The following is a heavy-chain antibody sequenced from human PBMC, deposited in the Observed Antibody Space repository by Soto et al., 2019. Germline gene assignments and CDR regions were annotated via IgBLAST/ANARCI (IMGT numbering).Heavy chain of an antibody. CDR1: GISISSSY. CDR3: ARGRHWFGP. CDR2: ISYNGDS. V-gene: IGHV4-59*01. Sequence: QVQLQESGPGLVKPSVTLSLRCTVSGISISSSYWNWFRQSPEKGLEWIGQISYNGDSNYNPSLASRVAISTDTSKNQVSLTLTVVNPADTAVYFCARGRHWFGPWGQGTLVTVPS. J-gene: IGHJ5*02.